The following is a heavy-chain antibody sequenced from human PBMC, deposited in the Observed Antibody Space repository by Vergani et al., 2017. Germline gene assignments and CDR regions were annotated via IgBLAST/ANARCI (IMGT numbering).Heavy chain of an antibody. D-gene: IGHD3-22*01. CDR1: GYTFTSYA. CDR3: AGDEPSSGYYYVLDY. Sequence: QVQLVQSGAEVKKPGASVKVSCKASGYTFTSYAMHWVRQAPGQRLEWMGWINAGNGNTKYSQKFQGRVTITRDTSASTAYMELSSLRSEDTAVYYCAGDEPSSGYYYVLDYWGQGTLVTVSS. J-gene: IGHJ4*02. V-gene: IGHV1-3*01. CDR2: INAGNGNT.